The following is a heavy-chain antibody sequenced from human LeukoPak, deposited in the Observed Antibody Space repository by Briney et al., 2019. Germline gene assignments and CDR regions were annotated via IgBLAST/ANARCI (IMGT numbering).Heavy chain of an antibody. CDR2: ISAYNGNT. V-gene: IGHV1-18*01. J-gene: IGHJ3*02. CDR1: GYTFSNYG. CDR3: ASWLRGVIGAFDI. Sequence: ASVKVSCKASGYTFSNYGVSWGRQAPRQGLECMGWISAYNGNTKYVEKFQGRVTMTRDTTTSTAYMELSSLTSADTAVYYCASWLRGVIGAFDIWGQGTMVTVSA. D-gene: IGHD3-10*01.